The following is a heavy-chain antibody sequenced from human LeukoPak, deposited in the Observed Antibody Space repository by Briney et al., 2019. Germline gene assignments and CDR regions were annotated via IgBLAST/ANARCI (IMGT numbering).Heavy chain of an antibody. Sequence: GSLRLSCAASGFALSSYAMSWVRQPPGKGLEWIGEINHSGSTNYNPSLKSRVTISVDTSKNQFSLKLSSVTAADTAVYYCARGGRITMMPGAFDIWGQGTMVTVSS. J-gene: IGHJ3*02. V-gene: IGHV4-34*01. CDR2: INHSGST. CDR1: GFALSSYA. D-gene: IGHD3-22*01. CDR3: ARGGRITMMPGAFDI.